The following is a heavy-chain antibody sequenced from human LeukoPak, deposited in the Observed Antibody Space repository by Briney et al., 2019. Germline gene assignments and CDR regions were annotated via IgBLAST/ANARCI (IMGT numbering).Heavy chain of an antibody. CDR3: ARDFYTSSSTGVPNSFDP. CDR2: IKPSGGTI. Sequence: ASVKVSCKASGYTFSSYYIHWVRQAPGLGLQWMGMIKPSGGTIRYEQSFQGRVTMTTDTSTSTVFMELSSLTSDDTAVYHCARDFYTSSSTGVPNSFDPWGQGTLVTVSS. V-gene: IGHV1-46*01. D-gene: IGHD6-6*01. J-gene: IGHJ5*02. CDR1: GYTFSSYY.